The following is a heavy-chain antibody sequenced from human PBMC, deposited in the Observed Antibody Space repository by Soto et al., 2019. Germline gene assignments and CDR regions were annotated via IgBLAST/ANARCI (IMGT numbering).Heavy chain of an antibody. D-gene: IGHD3-3*01. V-gene: IGHV3-66*01. CDR1: GFSVNNIF. J-gene: IGHJ1*01. CDR3: ARDILGGSYDFSH. Sequence: EVQLMESGGGLVQPGGSLRLSSAASGFSVNNIFMTCVRQAPGKGLEWLSTISSDDNTYYAYSVKGRFTISRASSKNTLYLQMNSLRAEATAVYHCARDILGGSYDFSHGGQGTLVTVSS. CDR2: ISSDDNT.